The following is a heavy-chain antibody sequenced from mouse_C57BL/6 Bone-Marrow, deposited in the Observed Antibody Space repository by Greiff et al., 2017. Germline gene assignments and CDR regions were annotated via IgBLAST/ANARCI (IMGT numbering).Heavy chain of an antibody. CDR2: IYPGDGDT. CDR1: GYAFSSSW. J-gene: IGHJ2*01. D-gene: IGHD1-1*01. Sequence: QVQLKQSGPELVKPGASVKISCKASGYAFSSSWMNWVKQRPGKGLEWIGRIYPGDGDTNYNGKFKGKATLTADKSSSTAYMQLSSLTSEDSAVYFCARDGSSYTLDYWGQGTTRTVSS. CDR3: ARDGSSYTLDY. V-gene: IGHV1-82*01.